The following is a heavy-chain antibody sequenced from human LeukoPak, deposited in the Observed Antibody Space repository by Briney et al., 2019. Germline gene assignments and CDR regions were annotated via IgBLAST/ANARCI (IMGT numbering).Heavy chain of an antibody. Sequence: ASVKVSCKASGYTFTSYGISWVRQAPGQGLEWMGWISAYNGNTNYAQKLQGRVTMTTDTSTSTAYMELRSLRSDDTAVYYCARAYYYDSSGHFDYWGQGTLVTVSS. CDR2: ISAYNGNT. CDR1: GYTFTSYG. J-gene: IGHJ4*02. D-gene: IGHD3-22*01. CDR3: ARAYYYDSSGHFDY. V-gene: IGHV1-18*01.